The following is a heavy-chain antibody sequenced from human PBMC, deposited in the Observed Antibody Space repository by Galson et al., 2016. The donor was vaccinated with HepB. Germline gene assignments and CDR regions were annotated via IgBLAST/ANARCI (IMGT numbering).Heavy chain of an antibody. J-gene: IGHJ5*02. Sequence: SVKVSCKASGYTFTSYAISWVRQAPGQGLEWMGWISAYNGNTNYAQNLQGRVTMTTDTSTSTAYMELRSLISDDTAVYYCASHYGSGGFSWFAPWGQGTLVTVSS. CDR1: GYTFTSYA. CDR3: ASHYGSGGFSWFAP. D-gene: IGHD3-10*01. V-gene: IGHV1-18*01. CDR2: ISAYNGNT.